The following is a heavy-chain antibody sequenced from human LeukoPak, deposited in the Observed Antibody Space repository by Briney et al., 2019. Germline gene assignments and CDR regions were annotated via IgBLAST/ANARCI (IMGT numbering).Heavy chain of an antibody. CDR2: IRYDGSNK. CDR3: ARSSTYYYDSSGYSDWYLDL. Sequence: GGSLRLSCAASGFTFSSYGMHWVRQAPGKGLEWVAFIRYDGSNKYYADSVKGRFTISRDNSKNTLYLQMNSLRAEDTAVYYCARSSTYYYDSSGYSDWYLDLWGRGTLVTVSS. V-gene: IGHV3-30*02. J-gene: IGHJ2*01. CDR1: GFTFSSYG. D-gene: IGHD3-22*01.